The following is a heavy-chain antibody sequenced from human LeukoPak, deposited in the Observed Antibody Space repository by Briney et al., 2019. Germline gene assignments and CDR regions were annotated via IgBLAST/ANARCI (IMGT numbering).Heavy chain of an antibody. D-gene: IGHD1-14*01. Sequence: GSLRLSCAASGFTFSSYEMNWVRQAPGKGLEWGSLISSSGSTIYYADSVKGRFTISRDNAKNSLYLQMNSQRAEDTAAYYCATDLTVASMANAFDIWGQGTMVTVSS. CDR2: ISSSGSTI. J-gene: IGHJ3*02. CDR1: GFTFSSYE. V-gene: IGHV3-48*03. CDR3: ATDLTVASMANAFDI.